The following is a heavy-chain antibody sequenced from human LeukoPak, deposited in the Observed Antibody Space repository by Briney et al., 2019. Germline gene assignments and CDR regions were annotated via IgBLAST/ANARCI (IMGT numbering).Heavy chain of an antibody. D-gene: IGHD4/OR15-4a*01. J-gene: IGHJ4*02. V-gene: IGHV3-33*01. Sequence: GGSLRLSCAPSGFTFRSFGMHWVRQAPGKGLEWVAVIWYDGSQRYYADSVTGRFTISRDNSRNTLYLQMNSLRAEDPAVYYCARDTGASANYWGQGTLVIVSS. CDR1: GFTFRSFG. CDR3: ARDTGASANY. CDR2: IWYDGSQR.